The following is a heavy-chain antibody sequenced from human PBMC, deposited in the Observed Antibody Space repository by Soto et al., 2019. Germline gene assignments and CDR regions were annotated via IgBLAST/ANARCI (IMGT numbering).Heavy chain of an antibody. CDR1: GYTCTSYG. CDR2: ISAYNGNT. J-gene: IGHJ6*02. V-gene: IGHV1-18*01. CDR3: ARDYGVIVVVPAAPEMYGMDV. D-gene: IGHD2-2*01. Sequence: ASLNVSCKASGYTCTSYGISWVRQAPGQGLEWMGWISAYNGNTNYAQKLQGRVTMTTDTSTSTAYMELRSLRSDDTAVYYCARDYGVIVVVPAAPEMYGMDVWGQGTTVTVSS.